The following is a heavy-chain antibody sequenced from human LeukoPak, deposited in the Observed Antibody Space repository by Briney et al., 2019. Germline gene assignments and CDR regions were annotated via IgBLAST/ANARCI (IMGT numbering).Heavy chain of an antibody. J-gene: IGHJ4*02. CDR3: AKARYPPEFSEWLLFYFDY. Sequence: GGSLRLSCAASGFTVSSNYMNWVRQAPGKGLEWVSVIYSGGTTYYADSVKGRFTISRDNSKNTLYLQMNSLRAEDTAVYYCAKARYPPEFSEWLLFYFDYWGQGTLVTVSS. CDR1: GFTVSSNY. V-gene: IGHV3-53*01. D-gene: IGHD3-3*01. CDR2: IYSGGTT.